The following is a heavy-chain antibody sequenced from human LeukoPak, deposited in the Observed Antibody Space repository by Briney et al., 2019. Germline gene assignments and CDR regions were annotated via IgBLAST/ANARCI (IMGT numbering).Heavy chain of an antibody. V-gene: IGHV3-74*01. CDR3: ARGHHYYDSSAYYY. CDR1: GITFSSHW. Sequence: GGSLRLSCAASGITFSSHWMNWVRQAPGKGLVWVSRINSDGSTTSYAASVKGRFTISRDTAKNTLYLQMNSLRAEDTAVYYCARGHHYYDSSAYYYWGQGTLVTVSS. J-gene: IGHJ4*02. D-gene: IGHD3-22*01. CDR2: INSDGSTT.